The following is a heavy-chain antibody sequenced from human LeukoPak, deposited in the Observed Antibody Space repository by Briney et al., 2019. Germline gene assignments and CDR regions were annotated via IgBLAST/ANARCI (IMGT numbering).Heavy chain of an antibody. D-gene: IGHD2-15*01. CDR2: ISSSSSYI. Sequence: GGSLRLSCAASGFTFSSYSMNWVRQAPGKGLEWVSSISSSSSYIYYADSVKGRFTISRDNAKNSLYLQMNSLRAEDTAVYYCARDKSIVVVAAATFDYWGQGTVVTVSS. J-gene: IGHJ4*02. CDR1: GFTFSSYS. V-gene: IGHV3-21*01. CDR3: ARDKSIVVVAAATFDY.